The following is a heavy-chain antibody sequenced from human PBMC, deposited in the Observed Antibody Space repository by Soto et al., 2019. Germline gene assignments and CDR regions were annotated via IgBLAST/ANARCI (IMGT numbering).Heavy chain of an antibody. J-gene: IGHJ3*02. Sequence: IHGESLKITCKGSGYSFPSYWIGWVRQMPGKGLEWMGIIYPGDSDTRYSPSFQGQVTISADKSISTAYLQWSSLKASDTAMYYCARPDSSGWYHAFDIWGQGTMVTVSS. V-gene: IGHV5-51*01. D-gene: IGHD6-19*01. CDR3: ARPDSSGWYHAFDI. CDR2: IYPGDSDT. CDR1: GYSFPSYW.